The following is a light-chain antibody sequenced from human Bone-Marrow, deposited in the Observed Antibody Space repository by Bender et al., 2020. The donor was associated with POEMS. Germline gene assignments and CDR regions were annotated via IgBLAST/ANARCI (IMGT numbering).Light chain of an antibody. CDR3: SSYAGSNNYVV. Sequence: QSALTQPASVSGSPGQSITISCTGTSSDVGNYNLVSWYQQHPGKAPKLMIYEGSERPSGVSNRFSGSKSGNTASLTVSGLQAEDEADYYCSSYAGSNNYVVFGGGTKLTVL. CDR2: EGS. CDR1: SSDVGNYNL. J-gene: IGLJ2*01. V-gene: IGLV2-14*02.